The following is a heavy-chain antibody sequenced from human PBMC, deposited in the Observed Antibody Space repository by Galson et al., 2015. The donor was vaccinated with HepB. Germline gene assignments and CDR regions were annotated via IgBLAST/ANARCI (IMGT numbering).Heavy chain of an antibody. CDR1: GFTFSNHA. CDR2: ISISGART. Sequence: SLRLSCAASGFTFSNHALTWVRQAPGKGLEWVSSISISGARTYYEESVKGRFTVSRDNSKTTVHLQMNGLRAEDTAIYYCAKADRASRGSGSPYYYAMDVWGQGTAVTVSS. J-gene: IGHJ6*02. CDR3: AKADRASRGSGSPYYYAMDV. V-gene: IGHV3-23*01. D-gene: IGHD3-10*01.